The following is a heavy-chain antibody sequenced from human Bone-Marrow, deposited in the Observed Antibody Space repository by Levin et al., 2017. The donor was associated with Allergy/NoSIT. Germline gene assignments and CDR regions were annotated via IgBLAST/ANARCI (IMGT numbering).Heavy chain of an antibody. V-gene: IGHV4-31*03. Sequence: SETLSLTCTVSGGSITSGGYHWSWIRQHPGKDLEWIGYISYRGSTYYNPSLNSRVTLSIDTSKTQFSLKLNSLTAADTAVYFCARYDGYVFDYWGQGTLVTVSS. CDR2: ISYRGST. D-gene: IGHD5-24*01. CDR3: ARYDGYVFDY. J-gene: IGHJ4*02. CDR1: GGSITSGGYH.